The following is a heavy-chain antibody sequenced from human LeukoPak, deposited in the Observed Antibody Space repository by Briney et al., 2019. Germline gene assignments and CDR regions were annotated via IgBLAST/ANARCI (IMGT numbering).Heavy chain of an antibody. J-gene: IGHJ5*02. CDR3: ARSTLRITMVRGVIGGFDP. Sequence: SETLSLTCAVYGGSFSGYYWSWISQPPGKGLEWIGEINHSGSTNYNPSLKSRVTISVDTSKNQFSLKLSSVTAADTAVYYCARSTLRITMVRGVIGGFDPWGQGTLVTVSS. CDR2: INHSGST. D-gene: IGHD3-10*01. V-gene: IGHV4-34*01. CDR1: GGSFSGYY.